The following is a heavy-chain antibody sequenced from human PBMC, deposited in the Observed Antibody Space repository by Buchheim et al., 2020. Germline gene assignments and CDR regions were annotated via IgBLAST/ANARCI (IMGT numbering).Heavy chain of an antibody. CDR1: GGSISSSRYY. CDR2: IYYSGTT. J-gene: IGHJ5*02. Sequence: QVQLQESGPGLVKPSETLSLTCTVSGGSISSSRYYWGWIRQPPGKGLEWIGSIYYSGTTYYNPSLKSRVTISLDTSTNQFSLRLRSVTAADTAVYYCARHASSSPYLWGQGAL. CDR3: ARHASSSPYL. V-gene: IGHV4-39*01. D-gene: IGHD6-13*01.